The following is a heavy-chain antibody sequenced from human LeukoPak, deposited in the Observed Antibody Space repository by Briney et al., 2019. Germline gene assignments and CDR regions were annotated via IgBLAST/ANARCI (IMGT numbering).Heavy chain of an antibody. CDR1: GFTFSSYE. Sequence: GGSLRLSCAASGFTFSSYEMNWVRQAPGKGLEWVPYISSSGSTIYYADSVKGRFTISRDNSKNTLYLQMNSLRAEDTAVYYCAKSMTTVTTGFQHWGQGTLVTVSS. J-gene: IGHJ1*01. V-gene: IGHV3-48*03. CDR3: AKSMTTVTTGFQH. CDR2: ISSSGSTI. D-gene: IGHD4-17*01.